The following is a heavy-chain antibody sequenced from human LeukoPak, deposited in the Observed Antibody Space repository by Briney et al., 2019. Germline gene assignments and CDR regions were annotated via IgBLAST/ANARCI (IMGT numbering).Heavy chain of an antibody. Sequence: PGGSLRLSCAASGFTFSSYSMNWVRQAPGKGLEWVSYISSSSSTIYYADSVKGRFTISRDNAKNSLYLQMNSLRDEDTAVYYCARDTSRIGINWFDPWGQGTLVTVSS. CDR3: ARDTSRIGINWFDP. V-gene: IGHV3-48*02. J-gene: IGHJ5*02. CDR1: GFTFSSYS. D-gene: IGHD1-14*01. CDR2: ISSSSSTI.